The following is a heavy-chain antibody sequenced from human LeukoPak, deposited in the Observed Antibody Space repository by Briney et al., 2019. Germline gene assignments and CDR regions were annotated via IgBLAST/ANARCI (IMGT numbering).Heavy chain of an antibody. CDR3: AKVRLDYYDSSGYRYFDY. V-gene: IGHV1-2*02. CDR2: INPNSGGT. J-gene: IGHJ4*02. D-gene: IGHD3-22*01. CDR1: GSTFTDYY. Sequence: ASVKVSCKASGSTFTDYYIHWVRQAPGQGLEWMGWINPNSGGTNYAQKFQGRVTMTRDTSISTAYMELNRLRSDDTAVYYCAKVRLDYYDSSGYRYFDYWGQGTLVTVSS.